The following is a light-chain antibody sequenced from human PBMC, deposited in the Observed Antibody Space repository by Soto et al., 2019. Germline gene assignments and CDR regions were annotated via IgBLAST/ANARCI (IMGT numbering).Light chain of an antibody. J-gene: IGKJ2*01. CDR1: QSIGTY. CDR3: QESHST. CDR2: AAS. V-gene: IGKV1-39*01. Sequence: DAQMTQSPSSLXASVGDSVTXTCRASQSIGTYLDWYQHKPGKAPKLLIYAASSLQSGVPSRFSGSGSGTDFTLTISSLQPEDFATYYCQESHSTFGQGTKLEIK.